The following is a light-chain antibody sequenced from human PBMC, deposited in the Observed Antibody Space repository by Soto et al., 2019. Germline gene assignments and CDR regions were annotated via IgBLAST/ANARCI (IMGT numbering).Light chain of an antibody. V-gene: IGKV3-20*01. J-gene: IGKJ1*01. Sequence: EFVLTQSPGTLSLSPGERATLSCRASQSVSSSYLAWYQQKPDQAPRLLICGASSRATGIPDRFSGSGSGTDFTLTISRLEPEDFAVYYCKHYGTSTWTFGQGTKVEIK. CDR1: QSVSSSY. CDR2: GAS. CDR3: KHYGTSTWT.